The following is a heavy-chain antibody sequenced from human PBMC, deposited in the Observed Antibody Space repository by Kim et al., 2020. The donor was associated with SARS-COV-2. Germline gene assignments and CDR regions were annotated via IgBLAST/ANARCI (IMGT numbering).Heavy chain of an antibody. D-gene: IGHD3-10*01. CDR2: ISGSGGST. J-gene: IGHJ4*02. CDR3: AKDLRGYYGSGSYFY. CDR1: GFTFSSYA. Sequence: GGSLRLSCAASGFTFSSYAMSWVRQAPGKGLEWVSAISGSGGSTYYADSVKGRFTISRDNSKNTLYLQMNSLRAEDTAVYYCAKDLRGYYGSGSYFYWGQGTLVTVSS. V-gene: IGHV3-23*01.